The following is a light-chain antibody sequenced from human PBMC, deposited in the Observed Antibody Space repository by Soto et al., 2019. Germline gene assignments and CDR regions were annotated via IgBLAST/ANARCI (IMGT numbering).Light chain of an antibody. CDR3: QVWDSRRVHWV. V-gene: IGLV3-21*04. CDR2: YDS. Sequence: SYELTQPPSVSVAPGKTARITCGGNNIGSKSVHWYQQKPGQAPVLVIYYDSDRPSGIPERFSGSNSGNTATLTISRVEAGDEAACYWQVWDSRRVHWVFGGGSMRTV. J-gene: IGLJ3*02. CDR1: NIGSKS.